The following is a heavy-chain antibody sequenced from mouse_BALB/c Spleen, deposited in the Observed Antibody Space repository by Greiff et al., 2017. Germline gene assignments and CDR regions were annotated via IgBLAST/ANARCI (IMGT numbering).Heavy chain of an antibody. D-gene: IGHD2-1*01. CDR1: GFNIKDYY. CDR2: IDPENGDT. Sequence: EVKLVESGAELVRSGASVKLSCTASGFNIKDYYMHWVKQRPEQGLEWIGWIDPENGDTEYAPKFQGKATMTADTSSNTAYLQLSSLTSEDTAVYYCNSGNSFAYWGQGTLVTVSA. CDR3: NSGNSFAY. J-gene: IGHJ3*01. V-gene: IGHV14-4*02.